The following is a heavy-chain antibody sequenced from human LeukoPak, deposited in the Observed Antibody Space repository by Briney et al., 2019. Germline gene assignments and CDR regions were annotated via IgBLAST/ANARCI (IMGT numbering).Heavy chain of an antibody. V-gene: IGHV1-46*01. CDR3: ARVLSGYSYGYYYYYGMDV. D-gene: IGHD5-18*01. Sequence: ASVKVSCKASGYTFTSYYMHWVRQAPGQGLEWMGIINPSGGSTSYAQKFQGRVTMTRDTSTSTVYMELSSLRSEDTAVYYCARVLSGYSYGYYYYYGMDVWGQGTTVTVSS. CDR2: INPSGGST. CDR1: GYTFTSYY. J-gene: IGHJ6*02.